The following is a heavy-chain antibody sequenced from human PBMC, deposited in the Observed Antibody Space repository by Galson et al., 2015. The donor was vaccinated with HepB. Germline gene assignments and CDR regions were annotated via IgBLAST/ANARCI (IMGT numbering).Heavy chain of an antibody. CDR2: ISYDGSNK. V-gene: IGHV3-30*18. CDR1: GFTFSSYG. J-gene: IGHJ5*02. Sequence: SLRLSCAASGFTFSSYGMHWVRQAPGKGLEWVAVISYDGSNKYYADSVKGRFTISRDNSKNTLYLQMNSLRAEDTAVYYCAKPKNREYYDFWSGYYSVSWFDPWGQGTLVTVSS. D-gene: IGHD3-3*01. CDR3: AKPKNREYYDFWSGYYSVSWFDP.